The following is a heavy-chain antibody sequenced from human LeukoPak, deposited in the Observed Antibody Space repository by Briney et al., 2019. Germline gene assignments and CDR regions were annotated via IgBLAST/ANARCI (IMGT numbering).Heavy chain of an antibody. Sequence: PGGSLRLSCAASGFTFSHYWMTWARQAPGKGLEWVANVKEDGSQKTYVDSVKGRFTISRDNAKNSLYLQMNNVRAEDTAVYYCARYTYKHDCWGQGTLVTVSS. V-gene: IGHV3-7*01. CDR3: ARYTYKHDC. D-gene: IGHD5-24*01. CDR1: GFTFSHYW. J-gene: IGHJ4*02. CDR2: VKEDGSQK.